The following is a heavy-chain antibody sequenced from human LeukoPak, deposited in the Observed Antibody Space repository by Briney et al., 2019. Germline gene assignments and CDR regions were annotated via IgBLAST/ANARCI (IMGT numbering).Heavy chain of an antibody. CDR2: IYYSGST. CDR3: ARHFRLYYFDY. CDR1: GGSISSYY. Sequence: PSETLSLTCTVSGGSISSYYGSWIRQPPGKGLEWIGYIYYSGSTNYNPSLKSRVTISVDTSKNQFSLKLSSVTAAQTAVYYCARHFRLYYFDYWGQGTLVTVSS. V-gene: IGHV4-59*08. J-gene: IGHJ4*02. D-gene: IGHD6-19*01.